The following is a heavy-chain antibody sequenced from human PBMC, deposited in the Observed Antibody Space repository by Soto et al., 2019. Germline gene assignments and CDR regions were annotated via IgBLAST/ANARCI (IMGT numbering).Heavy chain of an antibody. CDR2: IGGSGVTT. V-gene: IGHV3-23*01. D-gene: IGHD5-12*01. CDR3: AKDRLSSPCTWFDP. J-gene: IGHJ5*02. CDR1: GFTFDNYA. Sequence: EVQLLESGGGLVQPGGSLRLSCAASGFTFDNYAMSWVRQAPGKGLEWVSGIGGSGVTTYYAHSVKGRFTISRDNSKNTLYLQMNSLRAEDTAEYYCAKDRLSSPCTWFDPWGQGTLVTVSS.